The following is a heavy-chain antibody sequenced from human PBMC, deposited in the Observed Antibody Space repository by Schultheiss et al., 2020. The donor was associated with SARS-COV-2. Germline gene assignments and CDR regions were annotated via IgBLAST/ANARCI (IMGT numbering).Heavy chain of an antibody. CDR1: GFTFSSYS. J-gene: IGHJ6*02. CDR3: AREATIHGMDV. D-gene: IGHD5-12*01. V-gene: IGHV3-21*05. CDR2: ISSSSSYT. Sequence: GGSLRLSCAASGFTFSSYSMNWVRQAPGKGLEWVSYISSSSSYTNYADSVKGRFTISRDNAKNSLYLQMNSLRAEDTAVYYCAREATIHGMDVWGQGTTVTVSS.